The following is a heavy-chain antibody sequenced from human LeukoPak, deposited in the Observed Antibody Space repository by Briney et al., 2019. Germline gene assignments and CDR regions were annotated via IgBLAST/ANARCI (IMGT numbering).Heavy chain of an antibody. J-gene: IGHJ6*03. CDR2: IKPNSGDT. D-gene: IGHD2-2*01. Sequence: ASVKVSFKASGFTLTDYIHWVRQDPRQGLQWMGWIKPNSGDTDYAQKFQGRVTMTRDTSISTVYMELSSLRSGDTAVYYCARADSVPAGDYHYWYMDVWGKGTTVTVSS. CDR1: GFTLTDY. CDR3: ARADSVPAGDYHYWYMDV. V-gene: IGHV1-2*02.